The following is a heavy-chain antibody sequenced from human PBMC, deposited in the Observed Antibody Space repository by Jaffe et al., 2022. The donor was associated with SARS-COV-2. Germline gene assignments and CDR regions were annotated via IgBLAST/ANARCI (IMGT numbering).Heavy chain of an antibody. D-gene: IGHD1-1*01. CDR3: AAGTGRTDFDF. CDR1: GLTFSDAW. J-gene: IGHJ4*02. Sequence: EVQVVESGGDLVKPGGCLRLSCAASGLTFSDAWMSWVRQAPGKGLEWVGRIKRTSDGGTTDYAAPVKGRFTISRDDSKNTLYLQMNSVKTEDTAVYYCAAGTGRTDFDFWGQGTLVTVSS. V-gene: IGHV3-15*01. CDR2: IKRTSDGGTT.